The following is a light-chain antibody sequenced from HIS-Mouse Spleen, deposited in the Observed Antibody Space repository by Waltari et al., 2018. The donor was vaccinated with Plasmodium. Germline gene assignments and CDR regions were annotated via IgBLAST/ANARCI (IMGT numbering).Light chain of an antibody. CDR3: QQYNNWPRGT. CDR2: GAS. J-gene: IGKJ1*01. Sequence: EIAMTQSPATLSASSGAIATLSSRASQSVSSNLAWYPQKPGQAPRLLIYGASTRATCIPARFSGSGSGTEFTLTISSMQSEDFAVYYCQQYNNWPRGTFGQGTKVEIK. CDR1: QSVSSN. V-gene: IGKV3-15*01.